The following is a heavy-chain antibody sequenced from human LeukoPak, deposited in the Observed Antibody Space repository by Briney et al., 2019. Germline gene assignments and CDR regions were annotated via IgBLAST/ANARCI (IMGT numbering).Heavy chain of an antibody. Sequence: GGSLRLSCAASGFTLDDYTMHWVRQAPGKGLEWVSLISWDGGSTYADSVKGRFTISRDNSKNSLYLQMNSLRTEDTALYYCAKDIGDTAMGSFDYWGQGTLVTVSS. J-gene: IGHJ4*02. V-gene: IGHV3-43*01. CDR3: AKDIGDTAMGSFDY. CDR2: ISWDGGST. CDR1: GFTLDDYT. D-gene: IGHD5-18*01.